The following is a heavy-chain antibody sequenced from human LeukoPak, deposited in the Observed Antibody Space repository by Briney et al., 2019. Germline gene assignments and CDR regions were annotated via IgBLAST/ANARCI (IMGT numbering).Heavy chain of an antibody. J-gene: IGHJ4*02. Sequence: GGSLRLSCAASGFTFSTYGMHWVRQAPGKGLEWVAFIRSDGSNKYYADSVKGRFTISRDNAKNSLYLQMNSLRAEDTAVYYCARVLHYYDSSGYSYWGQGTLVTVSS. CDR3: ARVLHYYDSSGYSY. CDR2: IRSDGSNK. V-gene: IGHV3-30*02. CDR1: GFTFSTYG. D-gene: IGHD3-22*01.